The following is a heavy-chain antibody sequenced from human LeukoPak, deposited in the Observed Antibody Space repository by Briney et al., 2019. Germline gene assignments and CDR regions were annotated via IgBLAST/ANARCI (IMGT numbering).Heavy chain of an antibody. D-gene: IGHD2-2*01. CDR1: GGTFSSYT. CDR2: IIPIFGTA. V-gene: IGHV1-69*13. Sequence: ASVKVSCKASGGTFSSYTISWVRQAPGQGLEWMGGIIPIFGTANYAQKFQGRVTITADESTSTAYMEVSRLRSDDTAVYYCAREYCSSTSCYYYDMDVWGQGTTVTVSS. J-gene: IGHJ6*02. CDR3: AREYCSSTSCYYYDMDV.